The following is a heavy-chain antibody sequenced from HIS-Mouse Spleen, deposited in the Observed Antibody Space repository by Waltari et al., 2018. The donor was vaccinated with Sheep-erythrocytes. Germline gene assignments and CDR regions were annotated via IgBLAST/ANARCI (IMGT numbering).Heavy chain of an antibody. D-gene: IGHD6-6*01. CDR2: ISSSSYI. V-gene: IGHV3-21*01. J-gene: IGHJ3*02. CDR1: GFPFRSYS. CDR3: ARDSTSDAFDI. Sequence: EVQLVESGGGLVKPGGSLRLSFSASGFPFRSYSMYWVRQAPGKGLEWVSSISSSSYIYYADSVKGRFTISRDNAKNSLYLQMNSLRAEDTAVYYCARDSTSDAFDIWGQGTMVTVSS.